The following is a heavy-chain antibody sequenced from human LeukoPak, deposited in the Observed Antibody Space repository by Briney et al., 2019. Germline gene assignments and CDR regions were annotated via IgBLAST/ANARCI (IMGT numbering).Heavy chain of an antibody. J-gene: IGHJ5*02. Sequence: GGSLRLFCAASGFTFSSYAMSWVRQAPGKGLEWVSAISGSGGSTYYADSVKGRFTISRDNSKNTLYLQMNSLRAEDTAVYYCAKAMVVTEERWFDPWGQGTLVTVSS. CDR2: ISGSGGST. CDR1: GFTFSSYA. V-gene: IGHV3-23*01. D-gene: IGHD2-21*02. CDR3: AKAMVVTEERWFDP.